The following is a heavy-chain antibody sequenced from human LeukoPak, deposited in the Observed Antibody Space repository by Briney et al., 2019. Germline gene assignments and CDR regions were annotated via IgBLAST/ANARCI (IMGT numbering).Heavy chain of an antibody. CDR3: ATNLAALDAMSY. D-gene: IGHD6-6*01. CDR1: GFTFSSYS. V-gene: IGHV3-48*04. J-gene: IGHJ4*02. Sequence: GGSLRLSCAASGFTFSSYSMNWVRQAPGKGLEWVSCISSSSSTIYYADSVKGRFTISRDNAKNSLYLQMNSLRAEDTAVYYCATNLAALDAMSYWGQGTLVTVSS. CDR2: ISSSSSTI.